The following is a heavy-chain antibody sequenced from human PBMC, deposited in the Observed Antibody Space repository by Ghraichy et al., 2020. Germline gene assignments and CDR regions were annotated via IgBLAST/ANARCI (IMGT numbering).Heavy chain of an antibody. D-gene: IGHD4-17*01. V-gene: IGHV3-23*01. CDR2: ISGSGSST. Sequence: GESLNISCAASGFTFSSYAMSWVRQAPGKGLEWVSAISGSGSSTYYADSVKGRFTISRDNSKNTLYLQMNSLRAEDTAVYYCAKDNGDSLFDYWGQGTLVTVSS. CDR1: GFTFSSYA. CDR3: AKDNGDSLFDY. J-gene: IGHJ4*02.